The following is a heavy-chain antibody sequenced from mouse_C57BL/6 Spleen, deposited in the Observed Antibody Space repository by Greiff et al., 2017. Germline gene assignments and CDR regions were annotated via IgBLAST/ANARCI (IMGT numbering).Heavy chain of an antibody. CDR2: IYPRDGST. J-gene: IGHJ2*01. Sequence: VQLQQSDAELVKPGASVKISCKVSGYTFTDHTIHWMKQRPEQGLEWIGYIYPRDGSTKYNEKFKGKATLTADKSSSTAYMQLNSLTSEDSAVYFCAIQGIYYDYDFDYWGQGTTLTVSS. CDR1: GYTFTDHT. CDR3: AIQGIYYDYDFDY. V-gene: IGHV1-78*01. D-gene: IGHD2-4*01.